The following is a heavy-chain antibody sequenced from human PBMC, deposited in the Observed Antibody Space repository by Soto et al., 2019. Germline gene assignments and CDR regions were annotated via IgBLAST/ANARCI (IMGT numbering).Heavy chain of an antibody. CDR1: GDPIRAYS. V-gene: IGHV4-59*01. CDR3: AREGNLGRWLQPLDF. D-gene: IGHD5-12*01. J-gene: IGHJ4*02. Sequence: SETLSPTCTVSGDPIRAYSRSWVRQPPGKGLEWIGNIHYNGNTKYSPSLKSRVTMSVDTSKNHFSLRLISVTAADTAIYFCAREGNLGRWLQPLDFWGQG. CDR2: IHYNGNT.